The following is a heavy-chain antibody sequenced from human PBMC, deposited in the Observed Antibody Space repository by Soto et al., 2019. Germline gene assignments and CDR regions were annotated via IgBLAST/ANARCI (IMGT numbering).Heavy chain of an antibody. V-gene: IGHV3-66*01. CDR2: IYSGGST. CDR1: GFTVSSNY. J-gene: IGHJ5*02. CDR3: ARVYGYSGYDSNWFDP. Sequence: EVQLVESGGGLVQPGGSLRLSCAASGFTVSSNYMSWVRQAPGKGLEWVSVIYSGGSTYYADSVKGRFTISRDNSKNTLYLQMNSLRAEDTAVYYCARVYGYSGYDSNWFDPWGQGTLVTVSS. D-gene: IGHD5-12*01.